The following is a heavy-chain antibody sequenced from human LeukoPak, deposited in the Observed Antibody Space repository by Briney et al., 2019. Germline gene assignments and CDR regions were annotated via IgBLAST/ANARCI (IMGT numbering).Heavy chain of an antibody. D-gene: IGHD3-16*02. CDR3: ARERVVRFDY. J-gene: IGHJ4*02. V-gene: IGHV3-48*03. Sequence: GGSLRLSCAASAFTFSSYEMNWVRQAPGKGLEWVSYISGSGSTIYYADAVKGRFTISRDNAKNSLYLQMNSLRAEDRAVYYCARERVVRFDYWGQGPLVTVSS. CDR1: AFTFSSYE. CDR2: ISGSGSTI.